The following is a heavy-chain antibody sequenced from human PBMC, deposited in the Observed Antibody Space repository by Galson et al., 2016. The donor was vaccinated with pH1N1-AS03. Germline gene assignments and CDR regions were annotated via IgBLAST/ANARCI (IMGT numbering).Heavy chain of an antibody. CDR2: ISGADLST. V-gene: IGHV3-23*01. CDR3: ANPRASGTTMVTRLGY. D-gene: IGHD5-18*01. CDR1: GFTFSTYA. Sequence: SLRLSCAASGFTFSTYAMSWVRQAPGKGLEWVSSISGADLSTYYADSVKGRFTVSRDNPKNTLYLQMNGLRAEDTAIYYCANPRASGTTMVTRLGYWGQGILVTVSS. J-gene: IGHJ4*02.